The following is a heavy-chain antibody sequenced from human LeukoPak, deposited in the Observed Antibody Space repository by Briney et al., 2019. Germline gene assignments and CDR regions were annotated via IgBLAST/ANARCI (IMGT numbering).Heavy chain of an antibody. D-gene: IGHD4-17*01. CDR1: GFTFSTYG. Sequence: PGGSLRLSCAASGFTFSTYGMHWVRQAPGKGLEWVSFVRYDGSDKYYVDSVKGRFTISRDNSRNTLYLQMNSLRAEDTAVYYCAKGAGCGDLGYFYYMDVWGEGTTVTVSS. J-gene: IGHJ6*03. CDR2: VRYDGSDK. CDR3: AKGAGCGDLGYFYYMDV. V-gene: IGHV3-30*02.